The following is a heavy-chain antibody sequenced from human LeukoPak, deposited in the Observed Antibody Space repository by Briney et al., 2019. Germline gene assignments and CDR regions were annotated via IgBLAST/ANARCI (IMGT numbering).Heavy chain of an antibody. V-gene: IGHV4-34*01. J-gene: IGHJ6*03. CDR3: ARGPGAGFLEWLSNYYDYYMDF. Sequence: SETLSLTCAVYGGSFSGYYRSWIRQPPGKGLEWIGEINHSGSTNYNPSLKSRVTISVDTSKNLFSLKLSSVTAADTAVFYCARGPGAGFLEWLSNYYDYYMDFWGKGTTVTVSS. CDR1: GGSFSGYY. CDR2: INHSGST. D-gene: IGHD3-3*01.